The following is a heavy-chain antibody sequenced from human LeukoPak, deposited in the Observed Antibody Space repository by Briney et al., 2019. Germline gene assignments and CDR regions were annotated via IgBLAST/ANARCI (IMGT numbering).Heavy chain of an antibody. J-gene: IGHJ5*01. V-gene: IGHV3-23*01. Sequence: GGSLRLSCAASGFTFSNYAMSWVRQAPGKGLEWVSLISGSGGSTNYADSVKGRFSISRDNSKNTVYLQMKSLRADDTALYYCAKRPNYCSSSSCLDSWGQGTLVTVSS. CDR1: GFTFSNYA. D-gene: IGHD2-2*01. CDR3: AKRPNYCSSSSCLDS. CDR2: ISGSGGST.